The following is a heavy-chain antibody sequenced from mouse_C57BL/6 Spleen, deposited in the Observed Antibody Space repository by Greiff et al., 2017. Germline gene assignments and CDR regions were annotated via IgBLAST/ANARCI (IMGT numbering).Heavy chain of an antibody. D-gene: IGHD1-1*01. CDR2: FYPGSGSI. CDR1: GYTFTEYT. V-gene: IGHV1-62-2*01. J-gene: IGHJ3*01. Sequence: LVESGAELVKPGASVKLSCKASGYTFTEYTIHWVKQRSGQGLEWIGWFYPGSGSIKYNEKFKDKATLTADKSSSTVYMELSRLTSEDSAVYFCARHASLYYYGSSSEFAYWGQGTLVTVSA. CDR3: ARHASLYYYGSSSEFAY.